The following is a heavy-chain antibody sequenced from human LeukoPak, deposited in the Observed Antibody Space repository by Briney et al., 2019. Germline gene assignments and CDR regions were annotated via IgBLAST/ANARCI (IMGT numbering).Heavy chain of an antibody. V-gene: IGHV3-23*01. J-gene: IGHJ4*02. CDR1: GFSFTSYA. Sequence: GGSLRLSCVGSGFSFTSYAVSWVRQAPGKGLEWVSSMTGGGMTYNADSVKGRFVISRDNSKNTVYLQMNSLRVEDTALYFCAKDKIVGDGRWDFDYWGQGTLVTVSS. CDR2: MTGGGMT. CDR3: AKDKIVGDGRWDFDY. D-gene: IGHD3-10*01.